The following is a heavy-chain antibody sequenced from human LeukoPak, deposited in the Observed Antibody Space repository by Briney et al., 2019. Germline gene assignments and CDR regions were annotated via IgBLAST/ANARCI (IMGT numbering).Heavy chain of an antibody. CDR2: ISSSSSNI. Sequence: GGSLRLSCAASGFTFSSFGMNWVRQAPGKGLEWVSFISSSSSNIYYADSLKGQFTISRDNAKNSLYLQMNSLRAEDTAVYYCARVKDMDVWGKGTTVTVSS. CDR1: GFTFSSFG. V-gene: IGHV3-21*01. CDR3: ARVKDMDV. J-gene: IGHJ6*03.